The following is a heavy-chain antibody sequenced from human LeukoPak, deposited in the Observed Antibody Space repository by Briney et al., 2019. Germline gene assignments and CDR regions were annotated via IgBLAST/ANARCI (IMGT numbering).Heavy chain of an antibody. CDR3: ARGYFDTSGYYNLGLDY. Sequence: GASVKVSCKASGYTFTGYSMHWVRQAPGQGIEWMGWINPNSGGTNYAQNFQGRVTMTRDTSISTAYMELSRLRFDDTAVYYCARGYFDTSGYYNLGLDYWGQGTLVTVSS. CDR2: INPNSGGT. CDR1: GYTFTGYS. J-gene: IGHJ4*02. D-gene: IGHD3-22*01. V-gene: IGHV1-2*02.